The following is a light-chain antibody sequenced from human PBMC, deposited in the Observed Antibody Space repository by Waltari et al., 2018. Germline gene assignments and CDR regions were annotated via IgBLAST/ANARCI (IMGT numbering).Light chain of an antibody. CDR1: PSVSRS. Sequence: IVLTQSPGTPSLSPGDRATLSSRASPSVSRSLAWYQKKPGQAPKLLIYGASTRATGIPDRFSGSGSGTDFSLTISRRDPEDCAVYYCQHYVNLPATFGQGTKVEI. V-gene: IGKV3-20*01. J-gene: IGKJ1*01. CDR2: GAS. CDR3: QHYVNLPAT.